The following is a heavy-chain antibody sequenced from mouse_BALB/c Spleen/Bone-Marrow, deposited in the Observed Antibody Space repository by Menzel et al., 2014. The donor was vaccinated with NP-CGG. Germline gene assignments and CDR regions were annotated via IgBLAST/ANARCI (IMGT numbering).Heavy chain of an antibody. D-gene: IGHD2-10*01. Sequence: QVQLQQSGAELAKPGASMKMSCKASDYTFTNYWMHRVKQRPGQGLEWIGYINPSTGYTEYNQKFKDKATLTADKSSSTAYMQLSRLTSEDSAVYYCASYRFAYWGQGTLVTVSA. CDR1: DYTFTNYW. V-gene: IGHV1-7*01. J-gene: IGHJ3*01. CDR2: INPSTGYT. CDR3: ASYRFAY.